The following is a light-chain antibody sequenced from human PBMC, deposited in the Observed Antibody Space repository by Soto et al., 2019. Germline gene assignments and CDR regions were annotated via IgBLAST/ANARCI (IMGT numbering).Light chain of an antibody. Sequence: LTLPASVSGYPGQSITISCTGTGSDVGGYDCVSWYQQHPVKAHKLMIYEGSKRPSGVSNRFSGSKSGNTASLTISGLQAEDEANYYCCSYAGSSTFVVFGGGTKVTVL. CDR2: EGS. J-gene: IGLJ2*01. CDR1: GSDVGGYDC. V-gene: IGLV2-23*03. CDR3: CSYAGSSTFVV.